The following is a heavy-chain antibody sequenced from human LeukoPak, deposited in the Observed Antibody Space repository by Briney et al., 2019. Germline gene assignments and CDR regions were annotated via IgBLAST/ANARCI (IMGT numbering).Heavy chain of an antibody. V-gene: IGHV4-34*01. D-gene: IGHD4-17*01. CDR2: INHSGST. CDR1: GGSFRGYY. CDR3: ARSDYVDWFDP. Sequence: SETLSLTCAVYGGSFRGYYWSWIRQPPGKGLEWIGEINHSGSTNYNPSLKSRVTISVDTSKNQFSLKLSSVTAADTAVYYCARSDYVDWFDPWGQGTLVTVSS. J-gene: IGHJ5*02.